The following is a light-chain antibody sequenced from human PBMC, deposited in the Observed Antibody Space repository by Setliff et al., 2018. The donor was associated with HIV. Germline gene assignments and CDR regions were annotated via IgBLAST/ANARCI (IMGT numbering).Light chain of an antibody. CDR2: GVN. V-gene: IGLV2-14*01. Sequence: QSALTQPASVSGSPGQSITISCTGTSSDVGGYNSVSWYQHYPGKAPKVMIYGVNNRPSGVSNRFSGSKSGSTASLTISGLQAEDEADYYCSSYTSTSTRVFGTGTKVTV. J-gene: IGLJ1*01. CDR3: SSYTSTSTRV. CDR1: SSDVGGYNS.